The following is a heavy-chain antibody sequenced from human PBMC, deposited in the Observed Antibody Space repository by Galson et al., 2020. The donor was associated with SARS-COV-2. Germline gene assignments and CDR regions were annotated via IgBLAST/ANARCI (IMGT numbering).Heavy chain of an antibody. V-gene: IGHV3-23*01. CDR2: ITDSSRHTRA. D-gene: IGHD3-10*01. CDR1: GFNLVNYA. J-gene: IGHJ4*02. CDR3: VKDSDASGNFCFDS. Sequence: GGSLRLPCAASGFNLVNYAMSWVRQAPGKGLEGVAAITDSSRHTRAFYADSMKGRFTISRDDSKNTLYLQMNSLRAEDTALYYCVKDSDASGNFCFDSWGPGTLVTVSS.